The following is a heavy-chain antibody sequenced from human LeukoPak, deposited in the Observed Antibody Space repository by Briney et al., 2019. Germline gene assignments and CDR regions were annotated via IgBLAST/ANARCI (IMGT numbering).Heavy chain of an antibody. V-gene: IGHV1-18*01. D-gene: IGHD1-26*01. Sequence: ASVKVSCKASGYTFTDYPIGWVRQAPGQGLEWMGWISAYNGYTNYPQSLQGRVTMTTDTSTGTAYMGLRSLRFDDTAIYYCARVGGNYEGLIDYWGQGTLVTVSS. CDR1: GYTFTDYP. CDR3: ARVGGNYEGLIDY. CDR2: ISAYNGYT. J-gene: IGHJ4*02.